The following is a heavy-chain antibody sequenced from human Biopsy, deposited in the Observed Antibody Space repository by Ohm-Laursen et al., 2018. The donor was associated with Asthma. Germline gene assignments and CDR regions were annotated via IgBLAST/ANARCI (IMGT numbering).Heavy chain of an antibody. CDR1: GGTFSSYA. CDR2: ISPNSGAT. V-gene: IGHV1-2*02. CDR3: ARGQKSAGDRWFDP. D-gene: IGHD6-13*01. Sequence: ASSVKVSCKASGGTFSSYAISWVRQAPGQGLEWMGCISPNSGATNYAQKFQGRVTMTRDTSISTAYMEVSRLRSDDTAVYYCARGQKSAGDRWFDPWGQGTLVTVSS. J-gene: IGHJ5*02.